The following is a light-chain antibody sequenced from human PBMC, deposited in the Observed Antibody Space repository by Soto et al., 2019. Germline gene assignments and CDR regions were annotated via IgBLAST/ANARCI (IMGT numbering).Light chain of an antibody. CDR3: QQRGNWIT. CDR1: QSISTS. J-gene: IGKJ5*01. Sequence: EIVLTQSPATLSLSPGERATLYCRASQSISTSLAWYQQKPGQAPRLLIYDASNRATAIPARFSGSGSGTDFTLTISSLEPEDFAVYYCQQRGNWITFGQGTRLEIK. V-gene: IGKV3-11*01. CDR2: DAS.